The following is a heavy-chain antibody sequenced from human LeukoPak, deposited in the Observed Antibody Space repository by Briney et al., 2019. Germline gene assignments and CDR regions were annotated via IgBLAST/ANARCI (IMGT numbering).Heavy chain of an antibody. CDR3: ARHVGRLWREPRSDAFDI. J-gene: IGHJ3*02. CDR1: GGSISSNNYY. CDR2: IYYSGST. Sequence: PSETLSLTCTVSGGSISSNNYYWGWIRQPPGKGLEWIGSIYYSGSTYYNPSLKSRVTISVDTSKNQFSLKLNSVTAADTAVYFCARHVGRLWREPRSDAFDIWGQGTMVTVSS. V-gene: IGHV4-39*01. D-gene: IGHD1-26*01.